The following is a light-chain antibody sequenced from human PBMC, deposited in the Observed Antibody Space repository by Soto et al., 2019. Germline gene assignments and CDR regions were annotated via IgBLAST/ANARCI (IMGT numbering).Light chain of an antibody. V-gene: IGKV3-15*01. CDR1: QSVSSN. Sequence: EIVMTQSPALLSVSPGERATLSCRASQSVSSNLAWYQQKPGQAPRLLIYDASTRATGIPARFSGSGSGTELTLTISSLRSEDFAVYYCQQYNNLPGYTFGQGTKLEIK. J-gene: IGKJ2*01. CDR2: DAS. CDR3: QQYNNLPGYT.